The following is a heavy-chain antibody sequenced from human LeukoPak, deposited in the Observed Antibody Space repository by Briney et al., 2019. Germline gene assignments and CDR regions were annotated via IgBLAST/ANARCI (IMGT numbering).Heavy chain of an antibody. Sequence: PSENPSPNRTVSGGSISSSSYYLGWIRQPPGKGLEWIGQISHSGSTYYNPSLKSRVTMSVDSSKNQFSLQLTSVTAADTAIYYCANMIRGLDYWGQGALVTVSS. J-gene: IGHJ4*02. D-gene: IGHD3-10*01. V-gene: IGHV4-39*07. CDR3: ANMIRGLDY. CDR1: GGSISSSSYY. CDR2: ISHSGST.